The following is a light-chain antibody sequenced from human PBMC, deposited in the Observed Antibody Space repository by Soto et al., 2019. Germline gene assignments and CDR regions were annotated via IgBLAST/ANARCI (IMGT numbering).Light chain of an antibody. J-gene: IGLJ1*01. CDR3: SSYTSSSTHV. CDR2: DVS. V-gene: IGLV2-14*03. CDR1: SSDVGNYNY. Sequence: QPVLTQPASVSGSPGQSITISCTGTSSDVGNYNYVSWYQQHPGKAPKVMIYDVSDRPSGVSNRFSGSKSGNTASLTISGLQAEDEADYYCSSYTSSSTHVFGTGTKLTVL.